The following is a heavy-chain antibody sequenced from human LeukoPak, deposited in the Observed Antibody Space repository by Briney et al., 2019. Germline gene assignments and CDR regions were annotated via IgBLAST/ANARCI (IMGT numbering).Heavy chain of an antibody. D-gene: IGHD2-2*01. CDR3: ARGVRVVPAANYYYYYYMDA. CDR1: GATFSSYT. J-gene: IGHJ6*03. V-gene: IGHV1-69*02. CDR2: IIPILGIA. Sequence: ASVKVSRKASGATFSSYTISWVRQAPGQGLEWMGRIIPILGIANYSQKFQGRVTITADKSTSTAYMELSSLRSEDTAVYYCARGVRVVPAANYYYYYYMDAWGKGTTVTVSS.